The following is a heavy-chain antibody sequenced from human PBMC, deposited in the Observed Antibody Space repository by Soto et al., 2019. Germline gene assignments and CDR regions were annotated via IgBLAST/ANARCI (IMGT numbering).Heavy chain of an antibody. CDR1: GGTFSTYA. J-gene: IGHJ4*02. Sequence: QVQLVQSGAEVKKPGSSVKVSCKASGGTFSTYAFSWVRQAPGQGLEWMGGIIPMFGTANYAQRFQGRVTITADKSTSTAYMELSSLRSEDTAVYYCASGIRDSSGWDLDYWGQGTLVIVSS. CDR2: IIPMFGTA. CDR3: ASGIRDSSGWDLDY. V-gene: IGHV1-69*06. D-gene: IGHD6-19*01.